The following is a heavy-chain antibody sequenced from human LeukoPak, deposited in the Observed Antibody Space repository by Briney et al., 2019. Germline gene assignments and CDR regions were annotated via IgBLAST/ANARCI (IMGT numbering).Heavy chain of an antibody. V-gene: IGHV3-30-3*01. CDR2: ISYDGSNK. Sequence: GGSLRLSCAASGFTFSSYAMHWVRQAPGKGLEWVAVISYDGSNKYYADSVKGRFTISRDNSKNTLYLQVNSLRAEDTAVYYCARDSMIVVGGFDYWGQGTLVTVSS. J-gene: IGHJ4*02. CDR1: GFTFSSYA. D-gene: IGHD3-22*01. CDR3: ARDSMIVVGGFDY.